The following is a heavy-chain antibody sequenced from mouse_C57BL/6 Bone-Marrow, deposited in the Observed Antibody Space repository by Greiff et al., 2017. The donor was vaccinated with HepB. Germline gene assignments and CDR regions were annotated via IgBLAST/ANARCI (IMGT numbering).Heavy chain of an antibody. J-gene: IGHJ2*01. V-gene: IGHV1-81*01. Sequence: VQLQQSGAELARPGASVKLSCKASGYTFTSYGISWVKQRTGQGLEWIGEIYPRSGNSYYSEKFKGKASLAADIPSGTAYMEFRSLTSEDSAVYFCARIGTYYSNYGYFDYWGQDTTLTVSS. CDR2: IYPRSGNS. CDR1: GYTFTSYG. D-gene: IGHD2-5*01. CDR3: ARIGTYYSNYGYFDY.